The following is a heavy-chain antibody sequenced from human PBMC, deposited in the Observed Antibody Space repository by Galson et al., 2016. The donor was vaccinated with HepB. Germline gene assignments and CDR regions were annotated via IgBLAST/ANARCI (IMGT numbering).Heavy chain of an antibody. J-gene: IGHJ6*02. V-gene: IGHV4-31*03. CDR1: GGSISSTAYY. CDR3: ARAPTLRVITRPENFYGMDV. CDR2: IDYSGSA. Sequence: TLSLTCTVSGGSISSTAYYWCWIRHHPGKGLEWIGYIDYSGSAYYNPSLKSRLTISVDTSKNQFSLRLNSVTAADTAVYYCARAPTLRVITRPENFYGMDVWGQGTTVTVSS. D-gene: IGHD1-14*01.